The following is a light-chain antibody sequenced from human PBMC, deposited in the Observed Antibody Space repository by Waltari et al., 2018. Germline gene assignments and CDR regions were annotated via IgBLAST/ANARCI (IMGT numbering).Light chain of an antibody. CDR3: SSYASSSTFDI. Sequence: QAALTQSPSVSGSPGQSVTISCTGTSSAIGGYNRVPWYQQHPGKAPKLMIYEVSKRPSGVSDRFSGSKSGNTASLTISGLQAEDEADYYCSSYASSSTFDIFGAGTRLTVL. CDR2: EVS. V-gene: IGLV2-14*01. CDR1: SSAIGGYNR. J-gene: IGLJ1*01.